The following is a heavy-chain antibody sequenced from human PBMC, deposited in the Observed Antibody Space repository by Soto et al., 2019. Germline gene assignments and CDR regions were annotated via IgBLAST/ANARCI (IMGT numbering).Heavy chain of an antibody. D-gene: IGHD6-19*01. V-gene: IGHV1-69*01. CDR1: GGTFSSYA. CDR2: IIPIFGTA. CDR3: ARARAGSGGTYYYYGMDV. Sequence: QVQLVQSGAEVKKPGSSVKVSCKASGGTFSSYAISWVRQAPGQGLAWMGGIIPIFGTANYAQKFQGRVTITADESTSTAYMELSSLRSEDTAVYYCARARAGSGGTYYYYGMDVWGQGTTVTVSS. J-gene: IGHJ6*02.